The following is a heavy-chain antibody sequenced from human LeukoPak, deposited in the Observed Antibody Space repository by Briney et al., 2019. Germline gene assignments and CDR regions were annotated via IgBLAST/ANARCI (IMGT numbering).Heavy chain of an antibody. D-gene: IGHD7-27*01. Sequence: PGGSLRLSCAASGFTVSSNYMSWVRQAPGKGLEWVSVIYSGGSTYYADSVKGRFTISRDNSKNTLYLQMNSLRAEDTAVYYCARGPRGRELGFDYSGPGTLVTVSS. CDR1: GFTVSSNY. CDR2: IYSGGST. V-gene: IGHV3-53*01. J-gene: IGHJ4*01. CDR3: ARGPRGRELGFDY.